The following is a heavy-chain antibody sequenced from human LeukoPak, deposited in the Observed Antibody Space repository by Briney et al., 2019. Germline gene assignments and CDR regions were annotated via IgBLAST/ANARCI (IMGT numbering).Heavy chain of an antibody. CDR3: ARYTFGSGFLY. Sequence: GGSLRLSCAASGFTFSSYWMHWVRQAPGKGLVWVSRINSDGSSTSYADSVKGRFTISRDNAKNTLFLQMNSLRAEDTAVYYCARYTFGSGFLYWGQGTLVTVSS. CDR1: GFTFSSYW. J-gene: IGHJ4*02. CDR2: INSDGSST. D-gene: IGHD6-19*01. V-gene: IGHV3-74*01.